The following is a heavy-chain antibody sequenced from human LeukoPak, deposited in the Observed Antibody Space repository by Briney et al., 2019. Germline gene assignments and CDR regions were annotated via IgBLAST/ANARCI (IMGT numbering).Heavy chain of an antibody. V-gene: IGHV3-7*04. Sequence: GGSLRLSCVASGFPFSSYWMSWVRQAPGKGLEWVANIKQDGSKKSYVDSVKGRFTISRDNAKNSLYLQMNSLRAEDTAIYYCTRVGYIDEGIDYWGQGTLVTVSS. D-gene: IGHD5-24*01. CDR3: TRVGYIDEGIDY. J-gene: IGHJ4*02. CDR1: GFPFSSYW. CDR2: IKQDGSKK.